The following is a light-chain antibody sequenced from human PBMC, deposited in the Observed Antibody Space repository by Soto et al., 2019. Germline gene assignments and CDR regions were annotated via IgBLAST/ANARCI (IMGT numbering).Light chain of an antibody. J-gene: IGKJ2*01. CDR1: ESVTNK. CDR3: QQYNNWPPLYT. CDR2: GAS. V-gene: IGKV3-15*01. Sequence: ETVMTQSPATLSVSPGEGATLSCRASESVTNKLAWYQQKPGQAPRLLIDGASTRATDIPARFSGSGSGTEFTLTISSLQSEDFAVYYCQQYNNWPPLYTFGQGTKLEIK.